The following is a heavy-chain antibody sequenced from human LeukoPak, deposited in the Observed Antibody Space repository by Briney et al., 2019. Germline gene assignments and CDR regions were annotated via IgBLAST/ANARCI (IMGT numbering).Heavy chain of an antibody. D-gene: IGHD4-17*01. J-gene: IGHJ4*02. CDR2: IYSGGST. V-gene: IGHV3-53*01. CDR3: ARETNDYGDYALAY. CDR1: GFTVSSNY. Sequence: PGGSLRLPCAASGFTVSSNYMSWVRQAPGKGLEWVSVIYSGGSTYYTDSVKGRFTISRDISKNTLYLQMNSLRVEDTAVYYCARETNDYGDYALAYWGKGTLVTVSS.